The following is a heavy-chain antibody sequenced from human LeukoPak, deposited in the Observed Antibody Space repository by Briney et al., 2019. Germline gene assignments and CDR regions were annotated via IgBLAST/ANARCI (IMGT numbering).Heavy chain of an antibody. D-gene: IGHD6-19*01. V-gene: IGHV1-18*01. Sequence: ASVKVSCKASGYTCTSYDISWVRQATGQGLQWMGWIIGYNGNTNYAQNFQGRVTMTTETSTSTAYMELRSLRSDDTAVYYCARDLRTAVAGNWFDPWGQGTLVTVSS. CDR2: IIGYNGNT. J-gene: IGHJ5*02. CDR3: ARDLRTAVAGNWFDP. CDR1: GYTCTSYD.